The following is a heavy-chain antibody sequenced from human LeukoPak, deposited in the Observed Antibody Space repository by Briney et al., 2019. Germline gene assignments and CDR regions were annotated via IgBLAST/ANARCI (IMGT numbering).Heavy chain of an antibody. V-gene: IGHV3-74*01. Sequence: GGSLRLSCAASGFTVSSNYMSWVRQAPGKGLEWVSGIDSDVSRTRYADSVKGRFTISRDNAKNTLYLEMNSLRAEDTAVYYCARDVLWGFDYWGQGTLVTVSS. CDR1: GFTVSSNY. J-gene: IGHJ4*02. CDR3: ARDVLWGFDY. CDR2: IDSDVSRT. D-gene: IGHD7-27*01.